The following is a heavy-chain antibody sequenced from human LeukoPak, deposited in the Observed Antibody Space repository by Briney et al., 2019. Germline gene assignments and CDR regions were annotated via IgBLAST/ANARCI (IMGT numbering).Heavy chain of an antibody. CDR3: AKTVFPFGGFIDINLDC. CDR1: GFTFSTYG. CDR2: ISYDGSNK. D-gene: IGHD3-16*02. J-gene: IGHJ4*02. V-gene: IGHV3-30*18. Sequence: PGRSLRLSCAASGFTFSTYGMHWVRQAPGKGLEWVAVISYDGSNKFYGDSVKGRFTISRDNSKNTLYLQMNSLRPEDTAVYYCAKTVFPFGGFIDINLDCGGQGPLVTVPT.